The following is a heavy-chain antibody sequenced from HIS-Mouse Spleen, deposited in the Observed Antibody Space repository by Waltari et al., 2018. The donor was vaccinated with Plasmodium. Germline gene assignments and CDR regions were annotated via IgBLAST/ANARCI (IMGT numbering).Heavy chain of an antibody. CDR1: GYTFTGYY. J-gene: IGHJ1*01. Sequence: QVQLVQSGAAVKKPGASVKVSCTASGYTFTGYYMPWVDQAPGQGLEWMGWINPNSGGTNYAQKFQGRVTMTRDTSISTAYMELSRLRSDDTAVYYCARVLGYKAAAGTFVEYFQHWGQGTLVTVSS. CDR3: ARVLGYKAAAGTFVEYFQH. V-gene: IGHV1-2*02. CDR2: INPNSGGT. D-gene: IGHD6-13*01.